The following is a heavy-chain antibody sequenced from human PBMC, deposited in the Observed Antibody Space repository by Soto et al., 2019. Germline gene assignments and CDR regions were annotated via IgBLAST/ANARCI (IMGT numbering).Heavy chain of an antibody. CDR1: GFTFSSYA. CDR2: ISGSGGST. D-gene: IGHD2-8*01. V-gene: IGHV3-23*01. J-gene: IGHJ6*02. Sequence: GGSLRLSCAASGFTFSSYAMSWVRRAPGKGLEWVSAISGSGGSTYYADSVKGRFTISRDNSKNTLYLQMNSLRAEDTAVYYCAKGGYCTNGVCDYYYYGMDVWGQGTTVTVSS. CDR3: AKGGYCTNGVCDYYYYGMDV.